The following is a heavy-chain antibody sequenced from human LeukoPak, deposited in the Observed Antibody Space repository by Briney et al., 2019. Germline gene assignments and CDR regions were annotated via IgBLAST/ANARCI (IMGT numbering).Heavy chain of an antibody. D-gene: IGHD6-13*01. Sequence: GGSLRLSCAASGFTFSSYSMNWVRQAPGKGLEWVSSISSSSSYIYYADSAKGRFTISRDNAKNSLYLQMNSLRAEDTAVYYCAKGRGWQQLVDYFDYWGQGTLVTVSS. CDR3: AKGRGWQQLVDYFDY. CDR1: GFTFSSYS. V-gene: IGHV3-21*01. CDR2: ISSSSSYI. J-gene: IGHJ4*02.